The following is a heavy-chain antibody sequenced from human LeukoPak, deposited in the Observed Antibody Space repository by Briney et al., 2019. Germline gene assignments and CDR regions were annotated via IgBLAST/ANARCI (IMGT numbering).Heavy chain of an antibody. J-gene: IGHJ6*02. CDR2: ISAYNGNT. D-gene: IGHD6-19*01. Sequence: GASVKVSCKASGYTFTSYGISWVRQAPGQGLEWMGWISAYNGNTNYAQKLQGRVTMTTDTSTSTAYMELRSLRSDDTAVYYCAGAYSSGWYAVYYGMDVWGQGTTVTVSS. CDR1: GYTFTSYG. V-gene: IGHV1-18*01. CDR3: AGAYSSGWYAVYYGMDV.